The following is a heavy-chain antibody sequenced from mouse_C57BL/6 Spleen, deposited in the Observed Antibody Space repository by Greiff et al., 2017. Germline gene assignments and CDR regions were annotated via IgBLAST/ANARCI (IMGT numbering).Heavy chain of an antibody. CDR3: ARPLDSSCPAWFAY. Sequence: EVKLVESGGDLVKPGGSLKLSCAASGFTFSSYGMSWVRQTPDKRLEWVATIRSGGSYTNYPDSVKGQFTISTDNAKNTLYLQMSSLKSEDSAMYYCARPLDSSCPAWFAYWGQGTLVTVSA. CDR1: GFTFSSYG. D-gene: IGHD3-2*02. J-gene: IGHJ3*01. CDR2: IRSGGSYT. V-gene: IGHV5-6*01.